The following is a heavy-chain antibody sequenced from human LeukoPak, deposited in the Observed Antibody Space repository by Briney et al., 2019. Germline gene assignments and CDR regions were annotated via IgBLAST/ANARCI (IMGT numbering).Heavy chain of an antibody. CDR3: ARWELSGRVMERLSWIDH. CDR1: GFTFDDFG. CDR2: INWNGGGT. J-gene: IGHJ4*02. Sequence: GGSLRLSCAASGFTFDDFGMTWVRQAPGKGLEWVSGINWNGGGTGYADSVKGRFTISRDNAKKILYLQMNSLRVEDTAVYYCARWELSGRVMERLSWIDHWGQGALVTGSS. D-gene: IGHD3-16*02. V-gene: IGHV3-20*04.